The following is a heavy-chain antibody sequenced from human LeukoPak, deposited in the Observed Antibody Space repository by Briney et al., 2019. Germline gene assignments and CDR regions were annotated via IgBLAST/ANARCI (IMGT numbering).Heavy chain of an antibody. CDR1: GFTFSSSW. V-gene: IGHV3-7*03. CDR3: ARDGPYSTSSTHPP. J-gene: IGHJ5*02. D-gene: IGHD6-6*01. Sequence: GGSLRLSCAASGFTFSSSWMSWVCQAPGKGLEWVANIKQDGSEKYYVGSVKGRFTISRDNAKNSLYLQMDSLRAEDTAVYYCARDGPYSTSSTHPPWGQGTLVTVSS. CDR2: IKQDGSEK.